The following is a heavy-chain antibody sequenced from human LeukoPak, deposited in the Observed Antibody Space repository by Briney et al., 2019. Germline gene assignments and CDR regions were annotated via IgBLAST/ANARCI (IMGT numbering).Heavy chain of an antibody. CDR2: ISSSRSDI. CDR1: GFTFSNYN. V-gene: IGHV3-21*01. J-gene: IGHJ4*02. CDR3: ARAGC. Sequence: GGSLRLSCAASGFTFSNYNMNWVRQAPGKGLEWVSFISSSRSDIYYADSVKGRFTISRDNAKNSLYLQMNSLRVEDTAVYYCARAGCWGQGTLVTVSS. D-gene: IGHD6-19*01.